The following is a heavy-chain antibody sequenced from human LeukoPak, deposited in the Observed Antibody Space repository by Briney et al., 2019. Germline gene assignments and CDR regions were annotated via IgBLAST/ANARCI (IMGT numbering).Heavy chain of an antibody. CDR2: INPNSGGT. Sequence: ASVKVSCKASGGTFSSYPFTWVRQAPGQGLEWMGWINPNSGGTNYAQKFQGRVTMTRDTSISTAYMELSRLRSDDTAVYYCARDRYYYDAFDIWGQGTMVTVSS. CDR1: GGTFSSYP. CDR3: ARDRYYYDAFDI. D-gene: IGHD2/OR15-2a*01. V-gene: IGHV1-2*02. J-gene: IGHJ3*02.